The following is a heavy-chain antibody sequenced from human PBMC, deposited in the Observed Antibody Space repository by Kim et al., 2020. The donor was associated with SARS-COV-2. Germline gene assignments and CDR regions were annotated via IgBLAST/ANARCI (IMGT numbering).Heavy chain of an antibody. J-gene: IGHJ6*02. V-gene: IGHV3-48*02. CDR2: RSSI. CDR3: ARGLWGMDV. Sequence: RSSISYAESVKGRFTISRDDANNSMSLQMNNLRDEDTAVYYCARGLWGMDVWGQGTTVIVSS.